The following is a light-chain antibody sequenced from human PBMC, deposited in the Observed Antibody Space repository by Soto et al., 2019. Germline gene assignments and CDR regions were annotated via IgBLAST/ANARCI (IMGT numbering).Light chain of an antibody. CDR1: QSVSSY. CDR3: QQRSNWLWT. J-gene: IGKJ1*01. V-gene: IGKV3-11*01. CDR2: DAS. Sequence: ENVLTQSPATLSLSPGERATLSCRASQSVSSYLAWYQQKPGQAPRLLIYDASNRATGIPARFSGSGSGTDFTLTISSLEPEDFAVYYCQQRSNWLWTFGQGTKVEIK.